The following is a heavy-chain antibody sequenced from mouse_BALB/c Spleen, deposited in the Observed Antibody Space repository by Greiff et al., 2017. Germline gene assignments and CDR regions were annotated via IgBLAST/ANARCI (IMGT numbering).Heavy chain of an antibody. D-gene: IGHD1-1*01. J-gene: IGHJ4*01. CDR2: IYPGNSDT. V-gene: IGHV1-5*01. CDR3: LFTTVVAPYAMDY. CDR1: GYTFTSYW. Sequence: EVKVEESGTVLARPGASVKMSCKASGYTFTSYWMHWVKQRPGQGLEWIGAIYPGNSDTSYNQKFKGKAKLTAVTSTSTAYMELSSLTNEDSAVYYCLFTTVVAPYAMDYWGQGTSVTVSS.